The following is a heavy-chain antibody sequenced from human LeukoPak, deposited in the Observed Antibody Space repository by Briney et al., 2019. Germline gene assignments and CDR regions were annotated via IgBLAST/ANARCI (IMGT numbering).Heavy chain of an antibody. Sequence: ASVKVSCKASGYTFTSYDINWVRQATGQGLEWMGWMNPNSGNTGYAQKFQGRVIMTRYSSISTAYMELSSLRSEDTAIYYCARGTLRTGGVISFGYWGQGTLVTVSS. D-gene: IGHD3-16*01. CDR2: MNPNSGNT. CDR1: GYTFTSYD. CDR3: ARGTLRTGGVISFGY. J-gene: IGHJ4*02. V-gene: IGHV1-8*01.